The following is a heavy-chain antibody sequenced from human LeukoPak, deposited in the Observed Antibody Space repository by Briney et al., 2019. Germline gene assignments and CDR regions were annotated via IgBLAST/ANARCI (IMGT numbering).Heavy chain of an antibody. CDR3: ARDEGSSWCGCLDY. V-gene: IGHV1-3*01. D-gene: IGHD6-13*01. J-gene: IGHJ4*02. CDR1: GYTFTSYA. CDR2: INAGNGNT. Sequence: ASVKVSCKASGYTFTSYAMHWVRQAPGQRLEWMGWINAGNGNTKYSQKFQGRVTITRDTSASTAYMELSSLRSEDTAVYYCARDEGSSWCGCLDYWGQGTLVTVSS.